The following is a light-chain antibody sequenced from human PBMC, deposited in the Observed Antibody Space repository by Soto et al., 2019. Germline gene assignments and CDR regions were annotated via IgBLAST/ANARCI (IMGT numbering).Light chain of an antibody. V-gene: IGKV2-28*01. Sequence: DIVMTQSPLSLSVTPGEPASISCRSSQSLVHATGYNYLDWYLQKPGQSPQLLIQLGSMRAFGVPDRFSGSGSGTDFTLTISRVEAEDVGIYYCMQVLQTPVTFGPGTRVDI. CDR3: MQVLQTPVT. CDR2: LGS. CDR1: QSLVHATGYNY. J-gene: IGKJ3*01.